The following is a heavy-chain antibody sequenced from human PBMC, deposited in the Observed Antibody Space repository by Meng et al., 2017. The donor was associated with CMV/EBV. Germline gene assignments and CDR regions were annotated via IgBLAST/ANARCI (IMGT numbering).Heavy chain of an antibody. CDR1: GGTFSSYA. Sequence: VQLGQCGAEVKKPGSAVNVSCKASGGTFSSYAIGWVRQAPGQGLEWMGGIIPIFGTANYAQKFQGRVTITADESTSTAYMELSSLRSEDTAVYYCARGSGAGTTWSYFDYWGQGTLVTVSS. V-gene: IGHV1-69*12. D-gene: IGHD1-7*01. CDR2: IIPIFGTA. CDR3: ARGSGAGTTWSYFDY. J-gene: IGHJ4*02.